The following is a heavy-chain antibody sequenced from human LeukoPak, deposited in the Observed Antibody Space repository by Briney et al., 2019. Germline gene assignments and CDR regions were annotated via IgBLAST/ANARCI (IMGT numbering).Heavy chain of an antibody. CDR3: AKVPPYSSGWYYFDY. CDR2: ISWNSGSI. V-gene: IGHV3-9*01. Sequence: GRSLRLSCAASGFTLDDYAMHWVRQAPGKGLEWVSGISWNSGSIGYADSVKGRFTISRDNAKNSLYLQMNSLRAEDTALYYCAKVPPYSSGWYYFDYWGQGTLVTVSS. CDR1: GFTLDDYA. J-gene: IGHJ4*02. D-gene: IGHD6-19*01.